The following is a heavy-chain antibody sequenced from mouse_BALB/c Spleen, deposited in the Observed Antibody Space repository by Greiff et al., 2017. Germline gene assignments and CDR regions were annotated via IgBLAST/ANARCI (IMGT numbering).Heavy chain of an antibody. J-gene: IGHJ4*01. CDR2: IYPGSGNT. CDR1: GYAFTNYW. CDR3: ARWGMDY. Sequence: VQLQQSGAELVRPGTSVKISCKASGYAFTNYWLGWVKQRPGHGLEWIGDIYPGSGNTYYNEKFKGKATLTADKSSSTAYMQLSSLTSEDSAVYFCARWGMDYWGQGTSVTVSS. V-gene: IGHV1-63*01.